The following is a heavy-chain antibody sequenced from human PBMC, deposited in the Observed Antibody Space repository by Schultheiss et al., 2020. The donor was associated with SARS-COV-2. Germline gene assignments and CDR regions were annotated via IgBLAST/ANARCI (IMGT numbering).Heavy chain of an antibody. CDR2: ISGSGGST. J-gene: IGHJ4*01. V-gene: IGHV3-23*01. D-gene: IGHD6-6*01. CDR3: AREPAYSSSPFDY. Sequence: GGSLRLSCAASGFTFSSYAMSWVRQAPGKGLEWVSAISGSGGSTYYADSVKGRFTISRDNAKNSLYLQMNSLRAEDTAVYYCAREPAYSSSPFDYWGRGTPVTVSS. CDR1: GFTFSSYA.